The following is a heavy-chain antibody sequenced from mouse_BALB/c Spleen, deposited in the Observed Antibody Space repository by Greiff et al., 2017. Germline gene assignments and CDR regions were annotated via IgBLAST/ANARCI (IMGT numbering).Heavy chain of an antibody. J-gene: IGHJ4*01. D-gene: IGHD2-2*01. V-gene: IGHV1-7*01. CDR3: ARYGSNYAMDY. CDR1: GYTFTSYW. CDR2: INPSTGYT. Sequence: QVQLKQSGAELAKPGASVKMSCKASGYTFTSYWMHWVKQRPGQGLEWIGYINPSTGYTEYNQKFKDKATLTADKSSSTAYMQLSSLTSEDSAVYYCARYGSNYAMDYWGQGTSVTVSS.